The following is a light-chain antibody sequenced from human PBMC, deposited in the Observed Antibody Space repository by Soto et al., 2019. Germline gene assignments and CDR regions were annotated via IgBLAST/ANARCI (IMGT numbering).Light chain of an antibody. CDR2: AAS. V-gene: IGKV1-39*01. Sequence: DIQMSQSPSSLSASVGDRVTITCRASQSISSCLNWDQQKPRKAPKLLIYAASSLQSGVPSRFSGTGSGTDFTLAISNLQPGDFATYYCQQSYSTPITFGQGTRLEIK. J-gene: IGKJ5*01. CDR3: QQSYSTPIT. CDR1: QSISSC.